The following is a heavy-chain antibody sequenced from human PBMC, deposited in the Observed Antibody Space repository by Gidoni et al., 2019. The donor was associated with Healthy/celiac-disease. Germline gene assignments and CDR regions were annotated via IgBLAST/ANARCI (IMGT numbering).Heavy chain of an antibody. CDR2: IYTSGST. J-gene: IGHJ4*02. Sequence: QVQLQESGPGLVKPSETLSLTCTGSGGSISSYYWSWIRQPAGKGLEWIGRIYTSGSTNYNPSLKSRVTMSVDTSKNQFSLKLSSVTAADTAVYYCARDSEIPSYSSGWYIGYWGQGTLVTVSS. CDR1: GGSISSYY. V-gene: IGHV4-4*07. D-gene: IGHD6-19*01. CDR3: ARDSEIPSYSSGWYIGY.